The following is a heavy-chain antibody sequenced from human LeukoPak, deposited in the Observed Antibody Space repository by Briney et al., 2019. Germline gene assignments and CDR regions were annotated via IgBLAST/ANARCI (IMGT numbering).Heavy chain of an antibody. Sequence: ASVKVSCKASGYAFTGSYMDWVRQAPGQGLEWMGQINPNSGGTNYAQKFQGWVTMTRDTSISTAYMELSRLRSDDTAVYYCARASGYSGYESFPFDYWGQGTLVTVSS. J-gene: IGHJ4*02. CDR2: INPNSGGT. CDR1: GYAFTGSY. V-gene: IGHV1-2*04. D-gene: IGHD5-12*01. CDR3: ARASGYSGYESFPFDY.